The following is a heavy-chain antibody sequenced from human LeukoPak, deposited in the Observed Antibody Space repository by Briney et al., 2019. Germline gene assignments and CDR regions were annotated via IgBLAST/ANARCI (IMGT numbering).Heavy chain of an antibody. D-gene: IGHD2-15*01. CDR1: GYTFTSYD. J-gene: IGHJ3*02. Sequence: GASVKVSCKASGYTFTSYDINWVRQATGQGLEWMGWMNPNSGNTGYAQKFQGRVTMTRNTSISTAYMELSSLRSEDTAVYYCALPVAYCSGGSRWCRLGAFDIWGQGTMVTVSS. CDR2: MNPNSGNT. V-gene: IGHV1-8*01. CDR3: ALPVAYCSGGSRWCRLGAFDI.